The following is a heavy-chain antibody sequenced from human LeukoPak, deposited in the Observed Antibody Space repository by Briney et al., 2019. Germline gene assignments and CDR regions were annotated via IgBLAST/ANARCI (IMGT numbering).Heavy chain of an antibody. D-gene: IGHD1-26*01. CDR3: ARGGGSYYMDV. CDR1: GGSISSYY. Sequence: SSETLSLTCTVSGGSISSYYWSWIRQPPGKGLEWIGYIYYSGSTNYNPSLKSRVTISVDTSKNQFSLKLSSVTAADTAVYYCARGGGSYYMDVWGKGTTVTVSS. V-gene: IGHV4-59*12. CDR2: IYYSGST. J-gene: IGHJ6*03.